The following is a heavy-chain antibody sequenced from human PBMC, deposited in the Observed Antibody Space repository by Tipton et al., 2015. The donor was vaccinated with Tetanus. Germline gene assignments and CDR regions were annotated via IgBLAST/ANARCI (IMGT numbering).Heavy chain of an antibody. CDR2: ISVSGTT. CDR1: GFTFSDFA. D-gene: IGHD2-2*02. CDR3: ASPVRAHLYAFDY. Sequence: SLRLSCAASGFTFSDFAMTWVRQAPGKGLDWVSTISVSGTTYNADSVKGRFTISRDNSLNTLYLQMNSLRAEDTGIYYCASPVRAHLYAFDYWGQGSLVTVSS. J-gene: IGHJ4*02. V-gene: IGHV3-23*01.